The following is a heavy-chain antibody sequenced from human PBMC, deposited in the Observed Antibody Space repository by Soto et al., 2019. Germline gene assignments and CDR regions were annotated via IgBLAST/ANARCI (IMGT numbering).Heavy chain of an antibody. CDR3: ARQAVTIGRYFDY. V-gene: IGHV4-39*01. D-gene: IGHD4-17*01. CDR1: GGSISSSSYY. J-gene: IGHJ4*02. Sequence: QLQLQESGPGLVKPSETLSLTCTVSGGSISSSSYYWGWIRQPPGKGLEGIGSIYYSGSTYYNPSLKSRVTISVDTSKNQFSLKLSSVTAADTAVYYCARQAVTIGRYFDYWGQGTLVTVSS. CDR2: IYYSGST.